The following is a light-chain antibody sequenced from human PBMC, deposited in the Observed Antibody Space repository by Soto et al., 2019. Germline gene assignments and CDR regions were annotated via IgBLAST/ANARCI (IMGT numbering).Light chain of an antibody. Sequence: QSVLTKPPSASGTPGQRVTISCSGSSSNIGTNTVIWYQKLPGAAPKLRIYSDHQRTSGFPDRFSGSKSGTSASLAISGLQSEDEAEYYCAAWDVSLVVFGGGTKLTVL. V-gene: IGLV1-44*01. CDR1: SSNIGTNT. CDR2: SDH. CDR3: AAWDVSLVV. J-gene: IGLJ2*01.